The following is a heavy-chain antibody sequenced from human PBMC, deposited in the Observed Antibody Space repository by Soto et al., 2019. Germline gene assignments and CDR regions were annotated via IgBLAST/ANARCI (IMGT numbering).Heavy chain of an antibody. J-gene: IGHJ4*02. CDR3: ARALDSLVPTAY. D-gene: IGHD2-21*02. CDR2: ISRDGSDA. Sequence: EVQLVESGVGLVQPWGARKLSCAAPGCTFSHYWMYWVRQAPGKGLVCVSRISRDGSDASYADSVKGRFTISRVSAKSTLYLQMSSLRAEDTGVYYCARALDSLVPTAYWGQGTLVTVSS. CDR1: GCTFSHYW. V-gene: IGHV3-74*01.